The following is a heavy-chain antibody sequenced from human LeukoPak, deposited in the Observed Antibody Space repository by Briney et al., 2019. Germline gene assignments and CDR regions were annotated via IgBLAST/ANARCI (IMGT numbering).Heavy chain of an antibody. CDR2: ISAYNGNT. J-gene: IGHJ4*02. D-gene: IGHD3-22*01. CDR1: GYTFTSYG. V-gene: IGHV1-18*01. Sequence: ASVKVSCKASGYTFTSYGISWVRQAPGQGLEWMGWISAYNGNTNYAQKLQGRVTMTTDTSTSTAYMELRSLRSDDTAVYYCARDGRGDYYESSGYYSFDYWGQGTLVTVSS. CDR3: ARDGRGDYYESSGYYSFDY.